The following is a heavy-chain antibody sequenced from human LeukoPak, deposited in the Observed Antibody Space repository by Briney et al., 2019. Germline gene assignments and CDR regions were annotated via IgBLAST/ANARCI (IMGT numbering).Heavy chain of an antibody. V-gene: IGHV4-59*08. Sequence: SETLSLTCTVSGGSISSYYWSWIRQPPGKGLEWIGYIYYSGSTNYNPSLKSRVTISVDTSKNQFSLKLSSVTAADTAVYYCARAWYYYGSGVYYFDYWGQGTLVTVSS. CDR1: GGSISSYY. D-gene: IGHD3-10*01. CDR2: IYYSGST. CDR3: ARAWYYYGSGVYYFDY. J-gene: IGHJ4*02.